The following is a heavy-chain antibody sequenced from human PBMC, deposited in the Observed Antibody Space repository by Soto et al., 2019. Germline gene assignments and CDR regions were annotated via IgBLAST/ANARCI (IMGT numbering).Heavy chain of an antibody. D-gene: IGHD6-19*01. Sequence: GASVKVSCTVSGYTLTELSMHWVRQAPGKGLEWMGGFDPEDGETIYTQKFQGRVTMTEDTSTDTAYMELSSLRSEDTAVYYCATGRQWLVEWDWFDPWGQGTLVTVSS. J-gene: IGHJ5*02. CDR3: ATGRQWLVEWDWFDP. CDR1: GYTLTELS. V-gene: IGHV1-24*01. CDR2: FDPEDGET.